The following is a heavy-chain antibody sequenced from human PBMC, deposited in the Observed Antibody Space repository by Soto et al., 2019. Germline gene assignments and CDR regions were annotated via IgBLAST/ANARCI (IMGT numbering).Heavy chain of an antibody. CDR3: ARAPLGYCSGGSCSDFDY. CDR2: INHSGST. D-gene: IGHD2-15*01. J-gene: IGHJ4*02. Sequence: SETLSLTCAVYGGSFSGYYWSWIRQPPGKGLEWIGEINHSGSTNYNPSLKSRVTISVDTSKNQFSLKLSSVTAADTAVYYCARAPLGYCSGGSCSDFDYWGQGTLVTVS. CDR1: GGSFSGYY. V-gene: IGHV4-34*01.